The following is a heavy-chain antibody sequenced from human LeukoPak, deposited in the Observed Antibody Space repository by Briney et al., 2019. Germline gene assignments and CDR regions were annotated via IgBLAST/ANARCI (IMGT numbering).Heavy chain of an antibody. CDR2: IFPSDSDT. V-gene: IGHV5-51*01. J-gene: IGHJ4*02. Sequence: GESLKISCKGTGYSFTNYWIGWVRQMPGKGLEWMGIIFPSDSDTRYSPSFQGQVTISADKSISTAYLQWSSLKASDTAMYYCARLRYSDSPADYWGQGTLVTVSS. D-gene: IGHD5-12*01. CDR3: ARLRYSDSPADY. CDR1: GYSFTNYW.